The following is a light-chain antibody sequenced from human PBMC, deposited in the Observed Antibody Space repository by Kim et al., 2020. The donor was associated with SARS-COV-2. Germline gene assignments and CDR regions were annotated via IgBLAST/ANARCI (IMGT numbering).Light chain of an antibody. V-gene: IGLV3-9*01. Sequence: SVALGRTARITCGGNNSGSKNVHWYQQMPGQAPVLVIYRDINRPSGIPERFSGSNSGNTATLTISRAQAGDEADYYCQVWDSSAYVFGTGTKVTVL. CDR2: RDI. CDR1: NSGSKN. J-gene: IGLJ1*01. CDR3: QVWDSSAYV.